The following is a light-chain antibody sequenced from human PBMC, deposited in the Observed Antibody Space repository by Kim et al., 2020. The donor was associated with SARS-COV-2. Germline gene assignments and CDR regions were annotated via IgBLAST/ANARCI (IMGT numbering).Light chain of an antibody. CDR3: QQYNSPYT. Sequence: LSASVGDRVTITCRGSQSISSWLAWYQQKPGKAPKLLIYDASSLESGVPSRFSGSGSGTEFTLTISSLQPDDFATYYCQQYNSPYTFGQGTKLEI. CDR2: DAS. CDR1: QSISSW. V-gene: IGKV1-5*01. J-gene: IGKJ2*01.